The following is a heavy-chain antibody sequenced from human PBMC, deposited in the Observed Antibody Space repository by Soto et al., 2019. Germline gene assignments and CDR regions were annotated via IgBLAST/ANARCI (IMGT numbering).Heavy chain of an antibody. CDR3: ARHRETQGSSSPQYYYYYGMDV. V-gene: IGHV3-21*01. D-gene: IGHD6-6*01. CDR1: GFTFRSYS. CDR2: ISSSSSYI. J-gene: IGHJ6*02. Sequence: PGGSLRLSCAASGFTFRSYSMNWVRQAPGKGLEWVSSISSSSSYIYYADSVKGRFTISRDNAKNSLYLQMNSLRAEDTAVYYCARHRETQGSSSPQYYYYYGMDVWGQGTTVTVSS.